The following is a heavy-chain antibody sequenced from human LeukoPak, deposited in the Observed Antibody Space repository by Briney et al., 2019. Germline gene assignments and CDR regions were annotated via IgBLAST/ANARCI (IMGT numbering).Heavy chain of an antibody. V-gene: IGHV4-4*07. CDR2: IYTSGST. CDR1: GGSISSYY. Sequence: SETLSLTCTVSGGSISSYYWSWIRQPAGKGLEWIGRIYTSGSTNYNPSLKSRVTISVDTSKNQFSLKLSSVTAADTAVYYCARLVVPAATSSGTNGMDVWGQGTTVTVSS. D-gene: IGHD2-2*01. CDR3: ARLVVPAATSSGTNGMDV. J-gene: IGHJ6*02.